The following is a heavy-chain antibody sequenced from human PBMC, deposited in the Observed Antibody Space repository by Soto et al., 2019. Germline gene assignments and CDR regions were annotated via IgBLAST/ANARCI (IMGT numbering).Heavy chain of an antibody. V-gene: IGHV1-18*01. CDR2: ISAYNGNT. J-gene: IGHJ5*02. CDR3: AREEVVAADNWFDP. CDR1: GYTFTSYG. D-gene: IGHD2-15*01. Sequence: ASVKVSCKASGYTFTSYGISWVRQAPGQGLEWMGWISAYNGNTNYAQKLQGRVTMTTDTSTSTAYMELRSLRSDDTAAYYCAREEVVAADNWFDPWGQGTLVTVSS.